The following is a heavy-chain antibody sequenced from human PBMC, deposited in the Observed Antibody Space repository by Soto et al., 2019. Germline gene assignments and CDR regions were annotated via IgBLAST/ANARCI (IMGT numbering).Heavy chain of an antibody. CDR1: GYTFTSYD. CDR3: AGPGDIVASNDAFDI. CDR2: RNPNSGNT. V-gene: IGHV1-8*01. D-gene: IGHD5-12*01. Sequence: QVQLVQSGAEVKKPGASVKVSCKASGYTFTSYDIHWVRQATGQGLEWMGWRNPNSGNTGYAKKFQGRFTMTRKTTIRTAYMALSNLRSEYTAVYYFAGPGDIVASNDAFDIWGQGTIVTVSS. J-gene: IGHJ3*02.